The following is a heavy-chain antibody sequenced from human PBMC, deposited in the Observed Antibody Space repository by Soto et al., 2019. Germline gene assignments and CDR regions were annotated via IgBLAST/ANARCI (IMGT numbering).Heavy chain of an antibody. V-gene: IGHV1-18*01. Sequence: SVKVSCKASGYTFSRYGISWLRLAHEQGLEWMGWIRPYNGNTNYAQKLQGRVTMTTDTSTSTAYMELRSLRSDDTAVYYCARDPHIRGAERYYDYVWGSYRAFDYWGQGPLVTVS. J-gene: IGHJ4*02. D-gene: IGHD3-16*02. CDR3: ARDPHIRGAERYYDYVWGSYRAFDY. CDR1: GYTFSRYG. CDR2: IRPYNGNT.